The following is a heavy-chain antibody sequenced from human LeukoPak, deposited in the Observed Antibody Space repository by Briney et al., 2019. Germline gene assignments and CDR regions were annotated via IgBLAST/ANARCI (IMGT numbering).Heavy chain of an antibody. CDR2: ISSNGGST. D-gene: IGHD6-13*01. CDR3: ARRGAAAGTHCYYYMNV. V-gene: IGHV3-64*01. CDR1: GFTFCSYA. J-gene: IGHJ6*03. Sequence: PGGSLRLSCAASGFTFCSYAMHWVRQALGKGLEYISAISSNGGSTYYANSVKRRLTISGPHSKNAVYLQMGSLRAEDMAVYYCARRGAAAGTHCYYYMNVWGKGTTVTVPS.